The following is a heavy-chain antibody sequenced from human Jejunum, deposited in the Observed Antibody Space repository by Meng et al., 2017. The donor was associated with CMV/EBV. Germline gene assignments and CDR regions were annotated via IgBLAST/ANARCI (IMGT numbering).Heavy chain of an antibody. CDR3: AREAYCSFTSCYAIDY. V-gene: IGHV1-2*02. D-gene: IGHD2-2*01. Sequence: QLQLVQSGAEGKKPGASVRVSCKASGYTVTNHGISWIRQAPGQGLEWMGWINPNSGGTNYAQKFQGRVTMTSDTSIDTAYMDLSSLTSDDTAVYYCAREAYCSFTSCYAIDYWGHGTLVTVSS. J-gene: IGHJ4*01. CDR1: GYTVTNHG. CDR2: INPNSGGT.